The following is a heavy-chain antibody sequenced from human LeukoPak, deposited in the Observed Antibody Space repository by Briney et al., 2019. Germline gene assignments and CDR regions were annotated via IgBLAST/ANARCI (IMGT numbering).Heavy chain of an antibody. V-gene: IGHV4-39*01. Sequence: TETLSLTCTVSGGSISSSSYYWGWIRQPPGKWLEWIGSIYYSGSTYYNPSLKSRVTISVDTSKNQFSLKLSSVTAADTAVYYCATEVGYSSSNVWGKGTTVTVSS. CDR3: ATEVGYSSSNV. CDR1: GGSISSSSYY. D-gene: IGHD6-6*01. J-gene: IGHJ6*04. CDR2: IYYSGST.